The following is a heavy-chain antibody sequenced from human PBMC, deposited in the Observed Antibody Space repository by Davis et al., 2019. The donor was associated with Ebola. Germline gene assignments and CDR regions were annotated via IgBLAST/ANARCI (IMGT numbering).Heavy chain of an antibody. CDR1: GYRFTNYW. V-gene: IGHV5-51*01. Sequence: GESLKISCKASGYRFTNYWIGWVRQMPGRGLQWMGIIYPGDSDTRYSPSFQGQVTISADKSISTAYLQWSSLKASDTAMYYCARWGPRGYCSGGSCARTWFDPWGQGTLVTVSS. CDR3: ARWGPRGYCSGGSCARTWFDP. D-gene: IGHD2-15*01. CDR2: IYPGDSDT. J-gene: IGHJ5*02.